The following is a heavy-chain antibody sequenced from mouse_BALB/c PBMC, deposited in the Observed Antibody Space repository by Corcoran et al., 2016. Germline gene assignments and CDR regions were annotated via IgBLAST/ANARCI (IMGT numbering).Heavy chain of an antibody. V-gene: IGHV1-18*01. Sequence: EVQLQQSGPELVKPGASMKISCKASGYSFTGYTMNWVKQSHGKNLEWIGLINPYNGGTSYNQKFKGKATLTVDKSSSTAYMDLLSLTSEVSAVYYCARDYYGSSYVFAYWGQGTLVTVSA. CDR1: GYSFTGYT. J-gene: IGHJ3*01. D-gene: IGHD1-1*01. CDR2: INPYNGGT. CDR3: ARDYYGSSYVFAY.